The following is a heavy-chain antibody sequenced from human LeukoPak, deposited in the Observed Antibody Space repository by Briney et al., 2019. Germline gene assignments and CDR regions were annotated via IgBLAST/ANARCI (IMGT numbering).Heavy chain of an antibody. D-gene: IGHD3-22*01. J-gene: IGHJ4*02. V-gene: IGHV1-46*01. CDR2: INPSGGST. CDR1: GYTFTSYY. Sequence: GASVKVSCKASGYTFTSYYMHWVRQAPGQGLEWMGIINPSGGSTSYAQKFQGRVTMTRDMSTSTVYMELSSLRSEDTAVYYCARDLSPYYYDSSGYYPYYWGQGTLVTVSS. CDR3: ARDLSPYYYDSSGYYPYY.